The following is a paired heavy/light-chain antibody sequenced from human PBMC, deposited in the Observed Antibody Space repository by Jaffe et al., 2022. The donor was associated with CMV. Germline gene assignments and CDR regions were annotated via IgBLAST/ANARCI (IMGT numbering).Heavy chain of an antibody. CDR2: FYYSGGT. J-gene: IGHJ2*01. CDR3: ARTHNDFWSGPNWYFDL. CDR1: GGSISTSIYY. D-gene: IGHD3-3*01. Sequence: QLQLQESGPGLVKPSETLSLTCTVSGGSISTSIYYWGWIRQPPGKGLEWIGGFYYSGGTYYNPSLKSRVTISVDTSNNQFFLKLNSVTAADTALYYCARTHNDFWSGPNWYFDLWGRGTLVTVSS. V-gene: IGHV4-39*01.
Light chain of an antibody. J-gene: IGKJ1*01. CDR3: QQYGGSPWT. Sequence: EIVLTQSPGTLSLSPGERVTLSCRASQSVSTSYLAWYQQKPGQAPRLLIYGASSRATGVPDRFSGSGSGTDFTLTISRLEPEDFAVYFCQQYGGSPWTFGQGTKVEIK. CDR2: GAS. CDR1: QSVSTSY. V-gene: IGKV3-20*01.